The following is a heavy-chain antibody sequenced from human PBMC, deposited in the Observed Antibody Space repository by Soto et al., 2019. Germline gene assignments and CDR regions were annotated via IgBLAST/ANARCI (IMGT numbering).Heavy chain of an antibody. D-gene: IGHD2-15*01. CDR3: ATKGCSGGSCYLKGWCDP. V-gene: IGHV1-69*02. CDR2: IIPILGIA. J-gene: IGHJ5*02. Sequence: QVQLVQSGAEVKKPGSSVKVSCKASGGTFSSYTISWVRQAPGQGLEWMGRIIPILGIANYAQKFQGRVTITADKSTSTAYMELSSLRSEDTAVYYCATKGCSGGSCYLKGWCDPWGQGTLVTVSS. CDR1: GGTFSSYT.